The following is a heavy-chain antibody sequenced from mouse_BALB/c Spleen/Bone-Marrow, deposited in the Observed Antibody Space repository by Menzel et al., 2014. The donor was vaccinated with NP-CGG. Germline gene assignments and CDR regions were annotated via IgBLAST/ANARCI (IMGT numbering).Heavy chain of an antibody. J-gene: IGHJ2*01. CDR1: NYSFTGYY. CDR2: VSRYNGAT. D-gene: IGHD1-1*01. V-gene: IGHV1S34*01. Sequence: LVKTGASVKISCKASNYSFTGYYIHWVKQSHGESLEWIGYVSRYNGATNYNQKFKGKATFTVDTSSSTAYMQFNSLTSEDSAVYYCARSLLLRYFAYWGQGTTLTVSS. CDR3: ARSLLLRYFAY.